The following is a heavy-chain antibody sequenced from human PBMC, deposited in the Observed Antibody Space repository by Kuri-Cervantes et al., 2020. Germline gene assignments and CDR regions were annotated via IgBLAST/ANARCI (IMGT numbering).Heavy chain of an antibody. CDR3: SRDRDYGDYHYYYGMDV. J-gene: IGHJ6*02. Sequence: LTCAASGFTFSSYGMHWVRQAPGKGLVGVAVISYHGSNKYYADSVKGRFTISRDNSKNTLYLQMNSLRAEDTAVYYCSRDRDYGDYHYYYGMDVWGQGTTVTVSS. CDR2: ISYHGSNK. CDR1: GFTFSSYG. V-gene: IGHV3-30*03. D-gene: IGHD4-17*01.